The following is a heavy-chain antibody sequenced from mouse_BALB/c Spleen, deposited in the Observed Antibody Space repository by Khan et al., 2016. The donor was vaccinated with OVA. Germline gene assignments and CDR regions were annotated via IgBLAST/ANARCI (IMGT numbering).Heavy chain of an antibody. CDR2: INTYTGEP. J-gene: IGHJ4*01. CDR1: GYTFTNFG. Sequence: QIQLVQSGPELKKPGETVKISCKASGYTFTNFGMNWVKQAPGKGLKWMGWINTYTGEPTYADDFKGRFAFSLETSANTAYLQISNLKNEDTAKYFCARPPVFSYVLGYWGQGTSVTGSS. CDR3: ARPPVFSYVLGY. V-gene: IGHV9-3-1*01.